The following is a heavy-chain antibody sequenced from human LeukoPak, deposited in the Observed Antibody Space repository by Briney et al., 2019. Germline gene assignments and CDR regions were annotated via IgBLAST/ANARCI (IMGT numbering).Heavy chain of an antibody. V-gene: IGHV1-2*02. CDR1: GYTFTSYG. D-gene: IGHD6-19*01. CDR2: INPNSGGT. J-gene: IGHJ4*02. CDR3: ARDPGYSSGWCLDY. Sequence: ASVKVSCKASGYTFTSYGISWVRQAPGQGLEWMGWINPNSGGTNYAQKFQGRVTMTRDTSISTAYMELSRLRSDDTAVYYCARDPGYSSGWCLDYWGQGTLVTVSS.